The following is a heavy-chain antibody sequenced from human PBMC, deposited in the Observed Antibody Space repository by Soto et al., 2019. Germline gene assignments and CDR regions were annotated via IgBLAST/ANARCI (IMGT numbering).Heavy chain of an antibody. D-gene: IGHD3-16*02. V-gene: IGHV4-39*07. Sequence: SETLSLTCTVSGGSVSSSSYYWGWVRQHPGKGMEWIGSIYYSGSTYYNQSLKSRVTISVDTSKNQFSLKLSSVTAADTAVYYCARVMITFGGVIAGPLDYWGQGTLVTVSS. CDR1: GGSVSSSSYY. J-gene: IGHJ4*02. CDR2: IYYSGST. CDR3: ARVMITFGGVIAGPLDY.